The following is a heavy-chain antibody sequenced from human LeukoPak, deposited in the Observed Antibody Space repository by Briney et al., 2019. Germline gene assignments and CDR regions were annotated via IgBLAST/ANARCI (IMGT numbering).Heavy chain of an antibody. CDR2: IYLGDSDT. CDR3: ARMGGPRRLTTDDAFDI. V-gene: IGHV5-51*01. J-gene: IGHJ3*02. Sequence: GESLKISCKGSGYSFTSYWIGWVRQMPGKGLEWMGIIYLGDSDTRYSPSFQGQVTISADKSISTAYLQWSSLKASDTAMYYCARMGGPRRLTTDDAFDIWGQGTMVTVSS. CDR1: GYSFTSYW. D-gene: IGHD4-11*01.